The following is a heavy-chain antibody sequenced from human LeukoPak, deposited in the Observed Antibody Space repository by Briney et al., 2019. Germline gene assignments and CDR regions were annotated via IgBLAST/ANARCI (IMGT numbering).Heavy chain of an antibody. J-gene: IGHJ4*02. CDR3: ARSRRAAVIVPAATYYFDY. CDR1: GGTFSSYA. Sequence: SVKVSCKASGGTFSSYAISWVRQAPGQGLEWMGGIIPIFGTANYAQKFQGRVTITADESTSTAYMELSSLRSEDTAVYYCARSRRAAVIVPAATYYFDYWGQGTLVTVSS. V-gene: IGHV1-69*13. D-gene: IGHD2-2*01. CDR2: IIPIFGTA.